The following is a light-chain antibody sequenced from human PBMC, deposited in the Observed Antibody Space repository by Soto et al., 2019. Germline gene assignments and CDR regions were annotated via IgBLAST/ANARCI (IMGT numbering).Light chain of an antibody. V-gene: IGLV1-44*01. J-gene: IGLJ2*01. Sequence: ELTQPPSASGTPGQRVTISCSGSSSNIGSNTVNWYQQLPGTAPKLLIYSNNQRPSGVPDRFSGSKSGTSASLAISGLQSEDEADYYCAAWDDSLNGVVFGGGTKLTVL. CDR1: SSNIGSNT. CDR2: SNN. CDR3: AAWDDSLNGVV.